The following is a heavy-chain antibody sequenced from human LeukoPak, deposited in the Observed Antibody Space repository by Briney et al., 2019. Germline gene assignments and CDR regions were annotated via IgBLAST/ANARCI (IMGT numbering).Heavy chain of an antibody. D-gene: IGHD1-14*01. CDR2: IAPTGTDR. V-gene: IGHV3-21*01. CDR1: GFTFSSCG. J-gene: IGHJ4*02. Sequence: GGSLRLSCAASGFTFSSCGFNWVRQAPGKGLEWVSSIAPTGTDRYYADSVRGRFTISRDNAKNSMYLQMDSLRDEDTAVYCATETIGRHYDYWGQGTLLTVSS. CDR3: ATETIGRHYDY.